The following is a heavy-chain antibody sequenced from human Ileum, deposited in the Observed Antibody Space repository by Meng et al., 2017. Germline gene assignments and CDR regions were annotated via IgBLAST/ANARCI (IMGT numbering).Heavy chain of an antibody. CDR1: GGTFSSYA. J-gene: IGHJ6*02. CDR2: IIPIFGTA. CDR3: ASANVDIVATIELTYYYYGMDV. V-gene: IGHV1-69*06. D-gene: IGHD5-12*01. Sequence: SVKVSCKASGGTFSSYAISWVRQAPGQGLEWMGGIIPIFGTANYAQKFQGRVTITADKSTSTAYMELSSLRSEDTAVYYCASANVDIVATIELTYYYYGMDVWGQGTMVTVSS.